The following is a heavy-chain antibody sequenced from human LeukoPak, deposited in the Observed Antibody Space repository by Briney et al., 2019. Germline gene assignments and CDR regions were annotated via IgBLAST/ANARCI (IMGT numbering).Heavy chain of an antibody. D-gene: IGHD6-6*01. CDR2: IKQDGSQK. V-gene: IGHV3-7*01. Sequence: GGSLRLSCTASGFTISTYWMNWVRQAPGKGVEWVASIKQDGSQKYYIDSVKGRFAISRDNAKNSLYLQMNSLRAEDTALYYCATYSSSSGALAYWGQGTLVTVSS. CDR3: ATYSSSSGALAY. J-gene: IGHJ4*02. CDR1: GFTISTYW.